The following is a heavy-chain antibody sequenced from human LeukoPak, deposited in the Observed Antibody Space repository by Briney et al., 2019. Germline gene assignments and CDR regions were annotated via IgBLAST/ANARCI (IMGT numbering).Heavy chain of an antibody. J-gene: IGHJ4*02. CDR2: IYYSGRT. D-gene: IGHD6-19*01. CDR3: ARHVEQWLTPFDY. V-gene: IGHV4-59*08. Sequence: SESLSLTCTVSGGSISSYYWSWIRQPPGKGLEWIGYIYYSGRTNYNPSLKSRVTISVDTSKNQFSLKLTSVTAADTAVYYCARHVEQWLTPFDYWGQGTLVTVSS. CDR1: GGSISSYY.